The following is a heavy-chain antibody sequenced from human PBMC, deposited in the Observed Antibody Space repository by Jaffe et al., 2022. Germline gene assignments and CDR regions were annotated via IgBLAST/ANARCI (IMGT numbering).Heavy chain of an antibody. CDR2: IYYSGIT. J-gene: IGHJ4*02. CDR1: GGSISVSDNY. Sequence: LQLQESGPGLVKPSETLSLTCTVSGGSISVSDNYWGWIRQPPGKGLEWIGNIYYSGITNYKSSLKSRVTLSVDTSKNQFSLKLSSVTAADTAVYYCATLKKYYDILTGYYYPHPQIDYWGQGTVVTVSS. CDR3: ATLKKYYDILTGYYYPHPQIDY. D-gene: IGHD3-9*01. V-gene: IGHV4-39*01.